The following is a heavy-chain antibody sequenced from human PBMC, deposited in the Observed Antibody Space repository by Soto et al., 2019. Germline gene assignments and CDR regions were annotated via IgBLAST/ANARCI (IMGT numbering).Heavy chain of an antibody. CDR1: GYTFSNYD. J-gene: IGHJ4*02. V-gene: IGHV1-8*01. D-gene: IGHD3-10*01. Sequence: QVQLVQSGAELKKPGASVKVSCKASGYTFSNYDMNWVRQATRQGPEWIGWVNPNNGDTGYAQKFQGQVTLTTDISTTTAYMELTSLRSEDTAIYYCAKVSSKGSAIDFDYWGQGTLITVSS. CDR3: AKVSSKGSAIDFDY. CDR2: VNPNNGDT.